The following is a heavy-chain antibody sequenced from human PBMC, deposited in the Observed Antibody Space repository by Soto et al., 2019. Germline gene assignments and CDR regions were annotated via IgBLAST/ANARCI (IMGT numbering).Heavy chain of an antibody. D-gene: IGHD2-2*03. CDR3: ARGSPGYCSSNSCQRYYYYYYMDV. V-gene: IGHV1-8*01. J-gene: IGHJ6*03. CDR2: MNPNSGNT. CDR1: GYTFTSYD. Sequence: VQLVQSGAEVKKPGASVKVSCKASGYTFTSYDINWVRQATGQGLEWMGWMNPNSGNTGYAQKFQGRVTMTRNTSISTAYMELSSLRSEDTAVYYCARGSPGYCSSNSCQRYYYYYYMDVWGKGTTVTVSS.